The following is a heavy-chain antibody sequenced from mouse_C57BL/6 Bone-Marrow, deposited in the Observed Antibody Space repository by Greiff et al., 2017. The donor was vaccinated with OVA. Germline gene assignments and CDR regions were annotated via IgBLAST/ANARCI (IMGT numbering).Heavy chain of an antibody. CDR1: GFTFTTYA. V-gene: IGHV10-3*01. CDR3: GREGDYGSRGDFDY. CDR2: IRSKSSNYAT. Sequence: EVKVVESGGGLVQPKGSLKLSCAASGFTFTTYAMHWVRQAPGKGLEWVARIRSKSSNYATYYADSVKDRFTISRDDSQSMLYLQMNNLKTEDTAMYYCGREGDYGSRGDFDYWGQGTTLTVSS. D-gene: IGHD1-1*01. J-gene: IGHJ2*01.